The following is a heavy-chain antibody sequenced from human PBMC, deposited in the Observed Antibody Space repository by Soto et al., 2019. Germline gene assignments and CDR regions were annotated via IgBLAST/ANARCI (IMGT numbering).Heavy chain of an antibody. CDR1: GYTFTNYY. CDR3: ARDGGGRLDY. V-gene: IGHV1-46*04. Sequence: ASVKVSCKASGYTFTNYYIHWVRQAPGQGLEWMGIISPRDGSTSYAQKLQGRITMTRDTSTSTVYMDLSSLRSDDTAVYYCARDGGGRLDYWGQGTLVTVSS. J-gene: IGHJ4*02. CDR2: ISPRDGST. D-gene: IGHD3-16*01.